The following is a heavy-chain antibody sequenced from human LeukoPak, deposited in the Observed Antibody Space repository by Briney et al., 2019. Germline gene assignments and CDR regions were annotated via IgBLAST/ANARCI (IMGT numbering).Heavy chain of an antibody. Sequence: GGSLRLSCAASGFTFSSYSMNWVRQAPGKGLEWVSGINYSGGNTYYTDSVKGRFTISRDNAKNTLYLQMNSLRAEDTAVYYCAKDYYYFDYWGQGTLVTVSS. J-gene: IGHJ4*02. CDR3: AKDYYYFDY. CDR1: GFTFSSYS. CDR2: INYSGGNT. V-gene: IGHV3-23*01. D-gene: IGHD1-26*01.